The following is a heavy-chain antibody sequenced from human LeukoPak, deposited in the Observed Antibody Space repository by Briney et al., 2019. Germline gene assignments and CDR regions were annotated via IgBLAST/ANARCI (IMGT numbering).Heavy chain of an antibody. V-gene: IGHV3-7*02. CDR1: GFTSSALW. CDR2: IKQDGREK. D-gene: IGHD2-2*01. J-gene: IGHJ6*04. CDR3: ATFVGVVPGGLLL. Sequence: GGSPRLSCVASGFTSSALWMSWVRGRPGKGPERGANIKQDGREKEYVDSVKGPYRISTDNTKNSVYMHMYSLRAENTALYYSATFVGVVPGGLLLWGKGTTVIVSS.